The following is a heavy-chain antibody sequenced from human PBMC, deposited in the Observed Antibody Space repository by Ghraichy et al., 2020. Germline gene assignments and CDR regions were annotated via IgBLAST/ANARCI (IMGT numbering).Heavy chain of an antibody. Sequence: GGSLRLSCADSGFTFDNYAMNWVRQAPGKGLEWVSGISWNSSSIGYADSVKGRFTISRDNAKNSLYLQMNSLRAEDTALYYCAKDISAVAGYNWYFGLWGRGTLVTISS. V-gene: IGHV3-9*01. CDR2: ISWNSSSI. D-gene: IGHD6-19*01. CDR3: AKDISAVAGYNWYFGL. CDR1: GFTFDNYA. J-gene: IGHJ2*01.